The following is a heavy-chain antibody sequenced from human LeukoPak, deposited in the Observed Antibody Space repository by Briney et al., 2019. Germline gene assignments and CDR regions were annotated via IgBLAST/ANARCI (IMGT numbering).Heavy chain of an antibody. Sequence: PGGSLRLSCAASGFTFSSYVMHWVRQAPGKGLEWVAVISYDGSNKYYADSVKGRFTISRDNSKNTLYLQMNSLRAEDTAVYYCAKSEEGGYDYWGQGTLVTVYS. V-gene: IGHV3-30*18. D-gene: IGHD5-12*01. CDR1: GFTFSSYV. J-gene: IGHJ4*02. CDR3: AKSEEGGYDY. CDR2: ISYDGSNK.